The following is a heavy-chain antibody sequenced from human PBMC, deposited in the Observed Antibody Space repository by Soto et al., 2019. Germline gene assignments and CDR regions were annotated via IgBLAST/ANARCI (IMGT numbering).Heavy chain of an antibody. CDR1: GFTFSSYE. Sequence: GGSLRLSCAASGFTFSSYEMNWVRQAPGKGLEWVSYISSSGSTIYYADSVKGRFTISRDNAKNSLYLQMNSLRAEDTAVYYCARADEDYGDYVLDYWGQGTLVTVSS. J-gene: IGHJ4*02. D-gene: IGHD4-17*01. CDR3: ARADEDYGDYVLDY. V-gene: IGHV3-48*03. CDR2: ISSSGSTI.